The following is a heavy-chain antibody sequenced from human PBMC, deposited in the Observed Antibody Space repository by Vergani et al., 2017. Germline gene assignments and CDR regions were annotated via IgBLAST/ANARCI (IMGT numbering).Heavy chain of an antibody. CDR2: VNPMFGTS. Sequence: QVQLVQSGAEVKKPGSSVQLSCKAFGDSFNTYSLNWVRQAPGQGLEWMGRVNPMFGTSNYAQKFKGRVTINADESTATAHMNLASLTSDDTAVYYCARQRVSRGVISYWFDTWGLGTLVTVSS. V-gene: IGHV1-69*08. CDR3: ARQRVSRGVISYWFDT. D-gene: IGHD3-10*01. CDR1: GDSFNTYS. J-gene: IGHJ5*02.